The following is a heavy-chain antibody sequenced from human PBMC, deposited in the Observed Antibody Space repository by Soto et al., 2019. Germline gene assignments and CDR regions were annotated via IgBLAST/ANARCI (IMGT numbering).Heavy chain of an antibody. V-gene: IGHV4-59*01. Sequence: SETLSLTCTVSGAPITINYWSWIRQAPGKGLEWIGYIYYSGSTTYNPSLKSRVTMSADTSKDQFSLKLNSVTAADTAVCYCARDAGGPYDHWGPGTLVTVSS. J-gene: IGHJ4*01. D-gene: IGHD2-15*01. CDR2: IYYSGST. CDR3: ARDAGGPYDH. CDR1: GAPITINY.